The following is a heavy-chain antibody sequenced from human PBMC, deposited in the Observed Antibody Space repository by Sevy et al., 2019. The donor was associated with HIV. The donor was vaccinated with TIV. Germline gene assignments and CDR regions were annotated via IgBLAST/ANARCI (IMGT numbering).Heavy chain of an antibody. V-gene: IGHV3-48*03. CDR1: GFTFRIYE. CDR2: ISNGGSTI. CDR3: ARKTMVRGPGDAFDI. D-gene: IGHD3-10*01. J-gene: IGHJ3*02. Sequence: GGSLRLSCAASGFTFRIYEMNWVRQAPGKGLEWVSSISNGGSTIFYANSVKGRFTISRDNAKKSLYLQMNSLRAEDTAVYYCARKTMVRGPGDAFDIWGQGTMVTVSS.